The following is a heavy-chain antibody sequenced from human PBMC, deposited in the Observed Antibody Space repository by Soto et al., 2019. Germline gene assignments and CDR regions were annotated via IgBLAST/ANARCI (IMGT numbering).Heavy chain of an antibody. V-gene: IGHV3-23*01. CDR2: FRTSGDGGTT. Sequence: PGGSLRLSCAASGFTFSDYYMTWIRQAPGKGLEWVSGFRTSGDGGTTYYADSVKGRFTISRDNSKNMLFLQMNSLRAEDTAIYYCAKKVNSGPGSQYFDYWGQGTLVTVSS. CDR1: GFTFSDYY. D-gene: IGHD3-10*01. J-gene: IGHJ4*02. CDR3: AKKVNSGPGSQYFDY.